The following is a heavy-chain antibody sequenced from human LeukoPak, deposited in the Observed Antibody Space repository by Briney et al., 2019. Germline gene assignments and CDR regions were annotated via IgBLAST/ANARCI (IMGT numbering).Heavy chain of an antibody. CDR2: IIPIFGTA. J-gene: IGHJ4*02. CDR1: GGTFSSYA. CDR3: ARNWQLGFEYTFDY. Sequence: GASVKVSCKASGGTFSSYAISWVRQAPGQGLEWTGGIIPIFGTANYAQKFQGRVTITTDESTSTAYMELSSLRSEDTAVYYCARNWQLGFEYTFDYWGQGTLVTVSS. V-gene: IGHV1-69*05. D-gene: IGHD6-6*01.